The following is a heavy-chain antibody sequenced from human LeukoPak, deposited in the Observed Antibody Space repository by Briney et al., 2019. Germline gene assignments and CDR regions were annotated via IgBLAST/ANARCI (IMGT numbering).Heavy chain of an antibody. V-gene: IGHV3-23*01. D-gene: IGHD3-22*01. CDR1: GFTFSSYA. J-gene: IGHJ4*02. CDR3: AKNYYDSSGYYCTFDY. Sequence: GGSLRHSCAASGFTFSSYAMSWVRQAPGKGLEWVSAISGSGGSTYYADSVKGRFTISRDNSKNTLYLQMNSLRAEDTAVYYCAKNYYDSSGYYCTFDYWGQGALVTVSS. CDR2: ISGSGGST.